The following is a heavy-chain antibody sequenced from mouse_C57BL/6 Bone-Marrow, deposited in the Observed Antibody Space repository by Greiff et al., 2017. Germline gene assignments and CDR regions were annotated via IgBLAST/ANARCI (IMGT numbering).Heavy chain of an antibody. J-gene: IGHJ4*01. CDR2: IYPGSGST. D-gene: IGHD6-1*01. V-gene: IGHV1-55*01. CDR3: AREGSHSDAMDY. CDR1: GDTSTSYW. Sequence: VQLQQPGAELVKPGASAKKSCKASGDTSTSYWITWVKQRPGQGLEWIGDIYPGSGSTNYNEKNKSKATLTVATSSSTAHMQVSSVASEDSAVYYCAREGSHSDAMDYWGQGTSVTVSS.